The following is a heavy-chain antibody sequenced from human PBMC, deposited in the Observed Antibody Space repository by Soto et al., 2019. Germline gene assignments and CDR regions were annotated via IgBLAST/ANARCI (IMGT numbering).Heavy chain of an antibody. CDR2: IYSSGSTSGST. CDR1: GGSISSYY. J-gene: IGHJ4*02. D-gene: IGHD3-22*01. CDR3: ARDRNYYDTSDYYSKFDY. V-gene: IGHV4-4*07. Sequence: PSETLSLTCTVSGGSISSYYWSWIRQPAGKGLEWIGRIYSSGSTSGSTNYNPSLKSRVTMSVDTSKNQFSLKLSSVTAADTAVYCCARDRNYYDTSDYYSKFDYWGQGTLVTVSS.